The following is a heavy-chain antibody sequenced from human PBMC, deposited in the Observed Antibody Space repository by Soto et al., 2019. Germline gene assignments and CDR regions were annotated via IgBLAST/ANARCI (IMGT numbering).Heavy chain of an antibody. V-gene: IGHV1-69*01. CDR2: IIPIFGTA. J-gene: IGHJ4*02. CDR3: ARDSGRHSGGIDY. Sequence: QVQLVQSGAEVKKPGSSVKVSCNASGGTFSSYSINWVRQAPGQGLEWMGEIIPIFGTANYAQKFQGRVTITADESTSTAYMELSSLRSEDTAVYYCARDSGRHSGGIDYWGQGTLVTVSS. CDR1: GGTFSSYS. D-gene: IGHD1-26*01.